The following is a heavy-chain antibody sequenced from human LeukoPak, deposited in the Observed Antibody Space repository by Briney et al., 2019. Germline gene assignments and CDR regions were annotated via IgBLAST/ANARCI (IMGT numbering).Heavy chain of an antibody. Sequence: PSETLTLTCAVYGGSFSGYYWSWIRQPPGKGLEWIGEINHSGSTNYNPSLKSRVTISVDTSKNQFSLKLSSVTAADTAVYYCARGGSSSWYRYFDYWGQGTLVTVSS. CDR2: INHSGST. CDR1: GGSFSGYY. D-gene: IGHD6-13*01. J-gene: IGHJ4*02. V-gene: IGHV4-34*01. CDR3: ARGGSSSWYRYFDY.